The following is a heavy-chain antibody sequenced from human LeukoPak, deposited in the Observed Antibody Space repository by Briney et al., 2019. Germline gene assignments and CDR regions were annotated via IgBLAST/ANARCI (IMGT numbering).Heavy chain of an antibody. CDR2: ITSNSVTR. CDR1: GFTFSTYS. J-gene: IGHJ6*02. Sequence: GGSLRLSCAASGFTFSTYSLNWVRQAPGKGLEWVSYITSNSVTRFYADSVKGRFTISRDNAENSMYLQMNSLRAEDTALYYCAKATYGSGSYYPPATGMDVWGQGTTVTVSS. D-gene: IGHD3-10*01. CDR3: AKATYGSGSYYPPATGMDV. V-gene: IGHV3-48*01.